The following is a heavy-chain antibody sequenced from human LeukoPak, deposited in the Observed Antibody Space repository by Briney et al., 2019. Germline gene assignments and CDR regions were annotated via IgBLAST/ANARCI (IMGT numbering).Heavy chain of an antibody. CDR3: AREEEWYASGTYYKGFDS. V-gene: IGHV3-21*01. Sequence: PGGSLILSCAASGFTFSNYNMNWVRQAPGKGLEWVSCISTRSTYIYYADSVKGRFTTSRDNAKNSLYLQMNSLRADDTAVYYCAREEEWYASGTYYKGFDSWGQGTLVTVSS. CDR2: ISTRSTYI. D-gene: IGHD3-10*01. CDR1: GFTFSNYN. J-gene: IGHJ4*02.